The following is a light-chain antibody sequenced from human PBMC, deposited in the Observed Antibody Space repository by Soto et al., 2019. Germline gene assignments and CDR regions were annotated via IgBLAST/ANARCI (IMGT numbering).Light chain of an antibody. J-gene: IGLJ1*01. CDR2: DVS. CDR1: SSDVGGYNY. CDR3: CSYAGSYTYV. V-gene: IGLV2-11*01. Sequence: QSALTQPRSVSGSPGQSVTISCTGTSSDVGGYNYVSWYQHHPGKAPKLMIYDVSKRPSGVPDRFSGSKSGSTASLTISGLQAEDEADYYCCSYAGSYTYVFGTGTKVTGL.